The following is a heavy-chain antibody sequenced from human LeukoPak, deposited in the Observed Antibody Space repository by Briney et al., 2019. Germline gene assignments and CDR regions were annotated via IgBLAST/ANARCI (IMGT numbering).Heavy chain of an antibody. Sequence: SETLSLTCAVYGGSFSGCYWSWIRQPPGKGLEWIAEINHSGSTNYNPSLKSRVTLSVDTSKNQFSLKLSSVTAADTAVYYCAGEGHYYDSSGYYYGGEDYWGQGTLVTVSS. D-gene: IGHD3-22*01. CDR2: INHSGST. CDR3: AGEGHYYDSSGYYYGGEDY. V-gene: IGHV4-34*01. CDR1: GGSFSGCY. J-gene: IGHJ4*02.